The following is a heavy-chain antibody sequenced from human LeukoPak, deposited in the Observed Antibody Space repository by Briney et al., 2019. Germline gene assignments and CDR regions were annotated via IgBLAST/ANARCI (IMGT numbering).Heavy chain of an antibody. V-gene: IGHV1-18*01. CDR3: ARLGVAGDPSSAEYFQH. J-gene: IGHJ1*01. D-gene: IGHD6-19*01. Sequence: GASVKVSCKASGYSFASYVITWVRQAPGQGLDWMGWISLYNPKTNYAQKFQGRVTMTTDRSTSTAYMELMSLTSDDTAVYYCARLGVAGDPSSAEYFQHWGQGTLLTVSS. CDR2: ISLYNPKT. CDR1: GYSFASYV.